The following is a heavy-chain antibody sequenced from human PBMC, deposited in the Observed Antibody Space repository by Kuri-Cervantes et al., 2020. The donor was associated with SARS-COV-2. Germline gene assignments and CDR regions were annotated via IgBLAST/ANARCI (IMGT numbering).Heavy chain of an antibody. J-gene: IGHJ4*02. D-gene: IGHD4-23*01. V-gene: IGHV1-18*01. CDR1: GYTFTTYG. CDR3: ARSHTIYGGYSSPWDY. Sequence: ASVKVSCKTSGYTFTTYGISWVRKAPGRGLEWMGSISPYNGNTNYAQIVQGRVTMTTDTSTNTAYMELRSLRSFDTAVYYCARSHTIYGGYSSPWDYWGQGTLVTVSS. CDR2: ISPYNGNT.